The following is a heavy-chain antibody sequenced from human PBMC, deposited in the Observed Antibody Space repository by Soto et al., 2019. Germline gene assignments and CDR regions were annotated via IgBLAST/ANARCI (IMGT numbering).Heavy chain of an antibody. V-gene: IGHV4-4*02. Sequence: QVQLQEWGPGLVKPSGTLSLTCAVSGGSISSSNWWTWVRQPPGKGLEWIGEIYHSGSTNYNPSLKSRXXIXVXRSKNQFSLKVTSVTAADTAVYYCAILLRSTYGMDVWGQGTTVTVSS. CDR1: GGSISSSNW. D-gene: IGHD3-3*01. CDR3: AILLRSTYGMDV. J-gene: IGHJ6*02. CDR2: IYHSGST.